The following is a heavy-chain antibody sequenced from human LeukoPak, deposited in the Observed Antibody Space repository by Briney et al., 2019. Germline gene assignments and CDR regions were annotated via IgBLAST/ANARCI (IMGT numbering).Heavy chain of an antibody. Sequence: SETLSLTCTVSGGSVSSGSYYWSWIRQPPGKGLEWIGYIYYSGSTNYNPSLKSRVTISVDTSKNQFSLKLSSVTAADTAVYYCARVKDGGHSPESYFDYWGQGTLVTVSS. D-gene: IGHD4-23*01. CDR1: GGSVSSGSYY. CDR3: ARVKDGGHSPESYFDY. V-gene: IGHV4-61*01. J-gene: IGHJ4*02. CDR2: IYYSGST.